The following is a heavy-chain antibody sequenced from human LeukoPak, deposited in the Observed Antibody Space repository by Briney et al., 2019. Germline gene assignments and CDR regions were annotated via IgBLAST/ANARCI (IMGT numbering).Heavy chain of an antibody. J-gene: IGHJ4*02. V-gene: IGHV1-46*01. CDR1: GYTFTSYY. Sequence: ASVNVSCKASGYTFTSYYMHWVRQAPGQGLEWMGIINPSAGSTSYAQKFQGRVTMTRDTFTSTVYMELSSLRSEDTAVYYCARGGLQLLAPLDYWGQGTLVTVSS. D-gene: IGHD5-18*01. CDR3: ARGGLQLLAPLDY. CDR2: INPSAGST.